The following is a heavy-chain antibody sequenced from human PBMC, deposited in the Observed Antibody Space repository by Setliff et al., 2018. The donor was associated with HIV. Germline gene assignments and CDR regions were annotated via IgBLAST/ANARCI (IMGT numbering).Heavy chain of an antibody. V-gene: IGHV4-4*02. D-gene: IGHD2-15*01. J-gene: IGHJ2*01. Sequence: PSETLSLTCAVSGGSISSSNWWSWVRQPPGKGLEWIGEIYHSGSTNYNPSLKSRVTISVDKSKNQFSLNLSSVTAADTAVYYCARDGVGVVGSYWYFDLWGRGTLVTVSS. CDR1: GGSISSSNW. CDR3: ARDGVGVVGSYWYFDL. CDR2: IYHSGST.